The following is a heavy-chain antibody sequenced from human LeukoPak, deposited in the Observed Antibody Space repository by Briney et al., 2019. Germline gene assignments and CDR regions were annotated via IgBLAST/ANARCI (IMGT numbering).Heavy chain of an antibody. CDR2: ISSSSSTI. Sequence: PGGSLRLSCAASGFTFSSYAMSWVRQAPGKGLEWVSYISSSSSTIYYADSVKGRFTISRDNAKNSLYLQMNSLRAEDTAVYYCARGQLVLRSVYWGQGTLVTVSS. CDR3: ARGQLVLRSVY. CDR1: GFTFSSYA. J-gene: IGHJ4*02. D-gene: IGHD6-13*01. V-gene: IGHV3-48*04.